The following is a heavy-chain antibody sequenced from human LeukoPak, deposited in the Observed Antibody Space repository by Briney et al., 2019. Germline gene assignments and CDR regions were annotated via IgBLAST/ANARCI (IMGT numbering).Heavy chain of an antibody. CDR2: IHYSGST. V-gene: IGHV4-31*03. CDR1: GGSFSSGAYY. J-gene: IGHJ3*02. Sequence: SETLSLTCTVSGGSFSSGAYYWTWIRQHPGKGLEWIGYIHYSGSTYYNPSLKGRLTISLDTSKNQFSLKLSSVTAADTAIYYCARAAINDYGDYERGDAFDIWGQGTMVTVSS. D-gene: IGHD4-17*01. CDR3: ARAAINDYGDYERGDAFDI.